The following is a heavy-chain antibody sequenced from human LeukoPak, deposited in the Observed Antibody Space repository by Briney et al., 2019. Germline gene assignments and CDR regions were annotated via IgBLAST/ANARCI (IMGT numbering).Heavy chain of an antibody. D-gene: IGHD4-11*01. CDR1: GYTLTGYY. J-gene: IGHJ4*02. Sequence: ASVKVSCKASGYTLTGYYIHWVRQAPGQGLEWMGWINTNTGNPTYAQGLTGRFVFSLDTSVSTAYLQISSLKAEDTAVYYCAREVRAFDYWGQGTLVTVSS. CDR2: INTNTGNP. V-gene: IGHV7-4-1*02. CDR3: AREVRAFDY.